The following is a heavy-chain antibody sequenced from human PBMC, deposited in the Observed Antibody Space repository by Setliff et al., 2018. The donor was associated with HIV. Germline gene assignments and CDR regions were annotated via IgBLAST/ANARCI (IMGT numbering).Heavy chain of an antibody. D-gene: IGHD3-10*01. CDR2: IYYSGST. Sequence: PSETLSLTCTVSGASISGHYWSWIRQSPMQRLEWIGYIYYSGSTNYSPSLKSRATISVDMSKNQFSLSLSSVTAADTAVYYCARSSAERSAVRGLAIAFDFWGPGTKVTVSS. CDR1: GASISGHY. J-gene: IGHJ3*01. V-gene: IGHV4-59*11. CDR3: ARSSAERSAVRGLAIAFDF.